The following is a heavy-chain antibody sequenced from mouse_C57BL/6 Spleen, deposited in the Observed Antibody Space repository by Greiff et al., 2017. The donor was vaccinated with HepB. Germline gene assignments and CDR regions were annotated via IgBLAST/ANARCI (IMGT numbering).Heavy chain of an antibody. J-gene: IGHJ4*01. CDR2: IDPSDSYT. V-gene: IGHV1-69*01. CDR3: ARRGTGNYPYYAMDY. D-gene: IGHD2-1*01. Sequence: VKQRPGQGLEWIGEIDPSDSYTNYNQKFKGKSTLTVDKSSSTAYMQLSSLTSEDSAVYYCARRGTGNYPYYAMDYWGQGTSVTVSS.